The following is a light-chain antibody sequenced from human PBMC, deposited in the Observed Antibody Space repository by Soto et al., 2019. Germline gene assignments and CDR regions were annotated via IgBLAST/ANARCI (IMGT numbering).Light chain of an antibody. CDR2: DAS. Sequence: EIVLTQSPATLSLSPGERATLSCRASQSVGSFLAWYQQKPGQAPRLLIYDASNGATGIPARFSGSGFGTDFTLTISSLEPEDFAVYYCQQRYDWPLTFGPGTRLEIK. CDR1: QSVGSF. V-gene: IGKV3-11*01. CDR3: QQRYDWPLT. J-gene: IGKJ5*01.